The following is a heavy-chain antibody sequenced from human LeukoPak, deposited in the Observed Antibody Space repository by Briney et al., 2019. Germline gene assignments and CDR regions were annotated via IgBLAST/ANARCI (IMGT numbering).Heavy chain of an antibody. V-gene: IGHV1-8*01. CDR2: MNPNSGNT. D-gene: IGHD3-3*01. CDR1: GYTFTSYD. CDR3: ARFSYDFWSGYYYYYYYMDV. Sequence: GASVKVSCKASGYTFTSYDINWVRQATGQGLEWMGWMNPNSGNTGYAQKFQGRVTMTRNTSISTAYMELSSLRSEDTAVYYCARFSYDFWSGYYYYYYYMDVWGKGTTVTVSS. J-gene: IGHJ6*03.